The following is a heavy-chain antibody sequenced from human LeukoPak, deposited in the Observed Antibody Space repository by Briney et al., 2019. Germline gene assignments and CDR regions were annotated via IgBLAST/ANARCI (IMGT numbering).Heavy chain of an antibody. V-gene: IGHV4-39*01. CDR1: GGSISSSNYY. D-gene: IGHD1-26*01. J-gene: IGHJ4*02. CDR2: IYYSGST. CDR3: ASHYSGSYNFDY. Sequence: SETLSLTCTVSGGSISSSNYYWGWIRQLPGKGLEWIGSIYYSGSTYYNPSLKSRVTISVDTSKNQFSLKLSSVTAADTAVYYCASHYSGSYNFDYWGQGTLVTVSS.